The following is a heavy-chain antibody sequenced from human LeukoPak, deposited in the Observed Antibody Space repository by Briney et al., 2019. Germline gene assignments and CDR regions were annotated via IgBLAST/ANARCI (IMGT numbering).Heavy chain of an antibody. CDR3: ARDSRYDSTGHAP. J-gene: IGHJ5*02. D-gene: IGHD3-22*01. Sequence: WIRQPPGKGLEWIGSIHYTGTPYYSSSLKSRVTISVDTSKSQFSLKVNSVTAADTAVYYCARDSRYDSTGHAPWGQGSLVTVSS. CDR2: IHYTGTP. V-gene: IGHV4-39*07.